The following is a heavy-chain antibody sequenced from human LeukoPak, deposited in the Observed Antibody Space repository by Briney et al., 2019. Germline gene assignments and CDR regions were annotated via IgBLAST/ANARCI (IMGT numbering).Heavy chain of an antibody. V-gene: IGHV5-51*01. Sequence: GESLKISCKGSGYSFTTYWIGWVRQMPGKGLEWMGIIYPGDSDTIYSPSFQGHVTISADKSISTAYLQWSSLRSEDTAVYYCAREAITIFGVVRTQTTYGPHRFDPWGQGTLVTVSS. D-gene: IGHD3-3*01. CDR3: AREAITIFGVVRTQTTYGPHRFDP. CDR2: IYPGDSDT. CDR1: GYSFTTYW. J-gene: IGHJ5*02.